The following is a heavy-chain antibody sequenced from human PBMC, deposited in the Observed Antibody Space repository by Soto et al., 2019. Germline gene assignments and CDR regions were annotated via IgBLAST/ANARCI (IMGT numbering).Heavy chain of an antibody. D-gene: IGHD3-22*01. CDR3: ARVSYYYDSSGYYPLDY. CDR1: GYTFTSYG. CDR2: ISAYNGNT. J-gene: IGHJ4*02. Sequence: QVQLVQSGAEVKKPGASVKVSCKASGYTFTSYGISWVRQAPGQGLEWMGWISAYNGNTNYAQKLQGRVTMTTDTSTSTAYMELRSLRSDDTAMYYCARVSYYYDSSGYYPLDYWGQGTLVTVSS. V-gene: IGHV1-18*04.